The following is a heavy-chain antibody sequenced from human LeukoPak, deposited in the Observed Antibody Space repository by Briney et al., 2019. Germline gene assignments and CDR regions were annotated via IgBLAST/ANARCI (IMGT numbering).Heavy chain of an antibody. CDR1: GGSMIPYY. D-gene: IGHD1-1*01. CDR2: ISYMGTTT. CDR3: ARLQLGYRPFWYFDL. J-gene: IGHJ2*01. V-gene: IGHV4-59*08. Sequence: SETLSLTCNVSGGSMIPYYWSWLRQPPGKGLEWVAYISYMGTTTKHNPSLGGRVTTSVDTSEHKFSLTLSSVTAADTAIYYCARLQLGYRPFWYFDLWGRGTLVAVSS.